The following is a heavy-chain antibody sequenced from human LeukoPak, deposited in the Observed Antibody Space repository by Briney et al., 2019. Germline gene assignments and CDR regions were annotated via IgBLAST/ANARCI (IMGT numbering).Heavy chain of an antibody. CDR3: ARGRTVENRITMVRGVIISYYYYYGMDV. CDR1: GYTFTSYD. V-gene: IGHV1-8*01. Sequence: GASVKVSCKASGYTFTSYDINWVRQATGQGLEWMGWMNPNSGNTGYAQKFQGRVTMTRNTSKSTAYMELSSLRSEDTAVYYCARGRTVENRITMVRGVIISYYYYYGMDVWGQGTTVTVS. J-gene: IGHJ6*02. D-gene: IGHD3-10*01. CDR2: MNPNSGNT.